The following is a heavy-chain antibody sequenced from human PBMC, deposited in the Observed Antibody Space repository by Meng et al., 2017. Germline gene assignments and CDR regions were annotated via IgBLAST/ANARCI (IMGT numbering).Heavy chain of an antibody. V-gene: IGHV4-39*07. J-gene: IGHJ5*02. CDR3: ARGRVVNWFDP. Sequence: PLRESGPGLVKPSETLSLTCPVSGGSISSSGYYWGWIRQPPGKGLEWIGSIYYSGSTYYNPSLKSRVTISVDTSKNQFSLKLSSVTAADTAVYYCARGRVVNWFDPWGQGTLVTVSS. D-gene: IGHD2-15*01. CDR2: IYYSGST. CDR1: GGSISSSGYY.